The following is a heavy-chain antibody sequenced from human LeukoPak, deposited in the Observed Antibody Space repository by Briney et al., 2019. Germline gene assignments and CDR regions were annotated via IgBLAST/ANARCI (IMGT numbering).Heavy chain of an antibody. Sequence: ASVKVSCKSSGYPFTKWEINWVRQAAGQGLEWLGWVHPDNGNTYYAQRFRGRVTMSRDTFTTTAYMELSGLRSNDTAVYFCATGPRNDPWGQGTLVTVSS. J-gene: IGHJ5*02. D-gene: IGHD1-14*01. CDR2: VHPDNGNT. CDR3: ATGPRNDP. V-gene: IGHV1-8*01. CDR1: GYPFTKWE.